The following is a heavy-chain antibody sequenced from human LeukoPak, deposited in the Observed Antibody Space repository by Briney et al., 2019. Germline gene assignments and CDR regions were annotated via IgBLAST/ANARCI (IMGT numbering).Heavy chain of an antibody. Sequence: GGSLRLSCAASGFTFSSYAMSWVRQAPGRGLEWVSTISGSGDSTYYADSVKGRFTISRDNSKNTLYLQMNSLRPEDTAVYYCPKGCASTSCYTSEYWGQGTLVTVSS. CDR1: GFTFSSYA. CDR2: ISGSGDST. V-gene: IGHV3-23*01. D-gene: IGHD2-2*02. J-gene: IGHJ4*02. CDR3: PKGCASTSCYTSEY.